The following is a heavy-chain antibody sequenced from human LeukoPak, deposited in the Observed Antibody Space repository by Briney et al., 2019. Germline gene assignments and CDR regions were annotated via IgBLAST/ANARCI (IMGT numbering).Heavy chain of an antibody. Sequence: GGSLRLSCAVFGFTFSSYSMNWVRQAPGKGLEWVSYISSSSSTIYYAGSVKGRFTISRDNAKNSLYLQMNSLRDEDTAVYYCARDRPDGSGPFDAFDIWGQGTMVTVSS. CDR2: ISSSSSTI. J-gene: IGHJ3*02. CDR3: ARDRPDGSGPFDAFDI. V-gene: IGHV3-48*02. CDR1: GFTFSSYS. D-gene: IGHD3-22*01.